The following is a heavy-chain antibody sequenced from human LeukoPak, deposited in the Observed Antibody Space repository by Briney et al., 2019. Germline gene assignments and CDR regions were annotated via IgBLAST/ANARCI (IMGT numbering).Heavy chain of an antibody. V-gene: IGHV4-39*01. Sequence: SETLSLTCTVSGGSITSSSYYWGWIRQPPGKGLEWIGSIYYSGSTNYNPSLKSRVTIPVDTSKNQFSLKLSSVTAADTAVYYCESIEYSSSPSGYYFDYWGQGTLVTVSS. CDR1: GGSITSSSYY. D-gene: IGHD6-6*01. CDR3: ESIEYSSSPSGYYFDY. CDR2: IYYSGST. J-gene: IGHJ4*02.